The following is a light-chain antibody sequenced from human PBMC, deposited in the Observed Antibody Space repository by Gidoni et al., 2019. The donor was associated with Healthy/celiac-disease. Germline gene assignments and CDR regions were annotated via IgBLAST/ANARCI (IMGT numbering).Light chain of an antibody. Sequence: EIVLTQSPGTLSLSPGERATLSCRASQSVSSSYLAWYQQKPGQAPRLLIYGASSRATGIPDRFSGSGAGTDFTLTIRRLEPEDCAVYYCQQYGSSGTFGQGTKVEIK. CDR3: QQYGSSGT. CDR2: GAS. CDR1: QSVSSSY. V-gene: IGKV3-20*01. J-gene: IGKJ1*01.